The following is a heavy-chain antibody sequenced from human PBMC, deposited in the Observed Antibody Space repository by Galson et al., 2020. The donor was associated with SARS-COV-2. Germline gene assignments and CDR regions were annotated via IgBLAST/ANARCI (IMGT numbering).Heavy chain of an antibody. V-gene: IGHV3-23*01. J-gene: IGHJ5*02. CDR1: GFTFSSYA. Sequence: TGGSLRLSCAASGFTFSSYAMSWVRQAPGKGLEWVSAISGSGGSTYYADSVKGRFTISRDNSKNTLDLQMNSLRAEDTAVYYCAKLDTAMAPYNWFDPWGQGTLVTVSS. CDR2: ISGSGGST. CDR3: AKLDTAMAPYNWFDP. D-gene: IGHD5-18*01.